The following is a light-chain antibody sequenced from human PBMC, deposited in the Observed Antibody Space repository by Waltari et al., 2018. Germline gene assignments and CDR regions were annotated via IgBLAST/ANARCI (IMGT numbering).Light chain of an antibody. CDR3: ISYAGSDNLV. V-gene: IGLV2-8*01. CDR1: SSDVGGYTY. Sequence: QSALTQPPSASGSPGQSVTISCTGISSDVGGYTYVSWYQQHPGKAPKLMIYGVTRRPSGVPDPFSGSKSGNAASLTCSGLQADDEADYYCISYAGSDNLVFGGGTKLTVL. J-gene: IGLJ2*01. CDR2: GVT.